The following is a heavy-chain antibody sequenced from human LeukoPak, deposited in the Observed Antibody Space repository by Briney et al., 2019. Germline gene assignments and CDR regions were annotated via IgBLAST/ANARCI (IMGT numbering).Heavy chain of an antibody. CDR1: GFTFSSYA. Sequence: GRSLRLSCAASGFTFSSYAMHWVRQAPGKGLEWVAVISYDGSNKYYADSVKGRFTIFRDNSKNTLYLQMNSLRAEDTAVYYCARSRAVAGNWGYFDYWGQGTLVTVSS. CDR3: ARSRAVAGNWGYFDY. D-gene: IGHD6-19*01. V-gene: IGHV3-30-3*01. CDR2: ISYDGSNK. J-gene: IGHJ4*02.